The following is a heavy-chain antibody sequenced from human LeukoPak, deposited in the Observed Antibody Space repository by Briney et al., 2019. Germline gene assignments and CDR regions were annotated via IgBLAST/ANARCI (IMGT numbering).Heavy chain of an antibody. J-gene: IGHJ6*02. CDR2: ISAYNGNT. D-gene: IGHD1-26*01. Sequence: ASVKVSCKASGYTFTGYGISWVRQAPGQGLEWMGCISAYNGNTNYAQKLQGRVTMTTDTSTRTAYMELRSLRSDDTAVYYCARVSYYGDPLNYYYYGMDVWGQGTTVTVSS. CDR3: ARVSYYGDPLNYYYYGMDV. V-gene: IGHV1-18*01. CDR1: GYTFTGYG.